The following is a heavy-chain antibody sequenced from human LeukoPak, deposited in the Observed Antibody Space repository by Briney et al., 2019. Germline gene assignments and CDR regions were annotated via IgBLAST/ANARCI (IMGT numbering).Heavy chain of an antibody. CDR3: ATDRRGNSWFFDY. V-gene: IGHV1-69*04. Sequence: GASVKVSCKASGGTFSSYAISWVRQAPGQGLEWMGRIIPILGIANYAQKFQGRVTITADKSTSTAYMELSSLRSEDTAVYYCATDRRGNSWFFDYWGQGTLVTVSS. J-gene: IGHJ4*02. CDR2: IIPILGIA. CDR1: GGTFSSYA. D-gene: IGHD4-23*01.